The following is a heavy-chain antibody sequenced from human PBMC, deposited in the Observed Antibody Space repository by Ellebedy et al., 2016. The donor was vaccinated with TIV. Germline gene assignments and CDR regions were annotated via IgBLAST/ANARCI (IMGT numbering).Heavy chain of an antibody. D-gene: IGHD1-26*01. CDR1: GFTFGDYT. CDR2: IRRKGYGGTA. V-gene: IGHV3-49*03. CDR3: TRDFGGILLFDY. Sequence: PGGSLRLSCTASGFTFGDYTMSWFRQAPGKGLEWVGFIRRKGYGGTAEYAASVKGRFTISIDDSKSIAYLQMNSLKTEDTAVYYCTRDFGGILLFDYWGQGTLVTVSS. J-gene: IGHJ4*02.